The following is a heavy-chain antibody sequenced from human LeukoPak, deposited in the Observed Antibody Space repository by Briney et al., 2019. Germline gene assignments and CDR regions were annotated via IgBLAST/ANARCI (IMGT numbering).Heavy chain of an antibody. Sequence: ASVKVSCKASGYTFTSYGISWVGQAPGQGLEWMGWISAYNGNTNYAQKLQGRVTMTTDTSTSTAYMELRSLRSDDTAVYYCAQSAVYYYYGMDVWGQGTTVTVSS. J-gene: IGHJ6*02. V-gene: IGHV1-18*01. CDR1: GYTFTSYG. CDR3: AQSAVYYYYGMDV. CDR2: ISAYNGNT.